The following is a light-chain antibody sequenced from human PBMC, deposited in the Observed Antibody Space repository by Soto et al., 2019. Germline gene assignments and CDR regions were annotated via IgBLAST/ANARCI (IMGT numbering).Light chain of an antibody. CDR2: DAS. CDR1: QSVSRY. V-gene: IGKV3-11*01. CDR3: QQRSNWRALT. J-gene: IGKJ4*01. Sequence: EIVLTQSPATLSLSPGERATLSCRASQSVSRYLAWYQQKPGQDPRLLIYDASNRATGIPARFSGSGSGTDFTLTISSLEPEDFAVYYCQQRSNWRALTFGGGTKVEIK.